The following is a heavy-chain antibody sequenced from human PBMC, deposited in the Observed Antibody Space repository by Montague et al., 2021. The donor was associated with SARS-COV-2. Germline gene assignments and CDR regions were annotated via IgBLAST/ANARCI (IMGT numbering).Heavy chain of an antibody. CDR1: GGSMNSYY. Sequence: SETLSLTCTVSGGSMNSYYWSWIRQAPGKGLEWIGWFYYSGSSYSHPSLKSLFTISADTPRLDFYLKLNSVTAAYTAGYFCARHGAFNNYVVFDYWGQGTLITVSS. CDR2: FYYSGSS. D-gene: IGHD4-11*01. V-gene: IGHV4-59*08. J-gene: IGHJ4*02. CDR3: ARHGAFNNYVVFDY.